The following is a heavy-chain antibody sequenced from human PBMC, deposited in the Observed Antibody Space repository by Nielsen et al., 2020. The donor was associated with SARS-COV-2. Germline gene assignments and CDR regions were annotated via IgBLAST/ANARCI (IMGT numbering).Heavy chain of an antibody. J-gene: IGHJ3*02. V-gene: IGHV4-39*07. CDR3: ARDGITMIVVVIQTDAFDI. CDR2: IYYSGST. CDR1: GGSISSSSYY. D-gene: IGHD3-22*01. Sequence: SETLSLTCTVSGGSISSSSYYWGWIRQPPGKGLEWIGSIYYSGSTYYNPSLKSRVTISVDTSKNQFSLKLSSVTAADTAVYYCARDGITMIVVVIQTDAFDIWGQGTMATVSS.